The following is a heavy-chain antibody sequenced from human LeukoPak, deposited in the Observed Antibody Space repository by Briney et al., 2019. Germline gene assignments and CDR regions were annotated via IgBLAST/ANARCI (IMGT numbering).Heavy chain of an antibody. J-gene: IGHJ4*02. V-gene: IGHV1-69*04. Sequence: SVKVSCKVSGGTFSSYAISWVRQAPGQGLEWMGRIIPILGIANYAQKFQGRVTITADKSTSTAYMELSSLRSEDTAVYYCAREYSGYDSRDYWGQGTLVTVSS. CDR2: IIPILGIA. CDR1: GGTFSSYA. CDR3: AREYSGYDSRDY. D-gene: IGHD5-12*01.